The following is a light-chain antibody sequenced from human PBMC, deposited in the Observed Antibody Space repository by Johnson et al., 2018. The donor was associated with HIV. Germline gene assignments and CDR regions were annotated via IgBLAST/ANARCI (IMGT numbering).Light chain of an antibody. Sequence: HSVLTQPPSVSAAPGQKVTISCSGSTSNLGNNYVSWYQQLPGTAPKLLIYDNNKRPSGIPDRFSGSKSGTSATLGITGLQTGDEADYYCGTWASRLRSGFIGTGTKVTVL. CDR3: GTWASRLRSGF. CDR1: TSNLGNNY. J-gene: IGLJ1*01. CDR2: DNN. V-gene: IGLV1-51*01.